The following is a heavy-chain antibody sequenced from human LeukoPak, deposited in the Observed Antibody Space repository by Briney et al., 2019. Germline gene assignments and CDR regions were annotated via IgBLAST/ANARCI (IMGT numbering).Heavy chain of an antibody. Sequence: GASVKVSCKASGYTFTSYGISWVRQAPGQGLEWMGWISAYNGNTKYAQKLQGRVTMTTDTSTSTAYMELRSLRSDDTAVYYCAVGVTMVRGARTLDYWGQGTLVTVSS. J-gene: IGHJ4*02. CDR3: AVGVTMVRGARTLDY. CDR1: GYTFTSYG. D-gene: IGHD3-10*01. V-gene: IGHV1-18*01. CDR2: ISAYNGNT.